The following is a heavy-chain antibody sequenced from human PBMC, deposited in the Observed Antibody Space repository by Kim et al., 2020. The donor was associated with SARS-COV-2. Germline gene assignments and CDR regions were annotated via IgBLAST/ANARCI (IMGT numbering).Heavy chain of an antibody. CDR2: IYYSGSV. CDR1: GGSISSSAYY. J-gene: IGHJ6*02. V-gene: IGHV4-31*03. D-gene: IGHD3-9*01. CDR3: ARESNILIDSYTPSSGLDV. Sequence: SETLSLTCTVSGGSISSSAYYWSWIRQHPGKGLEWIGYIYYSGSVYYNPSLKSRVNISVDTSKNQFSLTLRSLTAADTAVYYCARESNILIDSYTPSSGLDVWGQGTTVTVSS.